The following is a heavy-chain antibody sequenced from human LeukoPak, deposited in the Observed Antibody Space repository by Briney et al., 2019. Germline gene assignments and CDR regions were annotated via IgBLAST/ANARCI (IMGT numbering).Heavy chain of an antibody. CDR2: IYSGGST. Sequence: GGSLRLSCAASGFTVSSNYMSWVRQAPGKGLEWVSVIYSGGSTYYADSVKGRFTISRDNSKNTLYLQMNSLRAEDTAVYYCARVHSSSWYRRFDPWGQGTLVTVSS. CDR3: ARVHSSSWYRRFDP. J-gene: IGHJ5*02. V-gene: IGHV3-53*01. CDR1: GFTVSSNY. D-gene: IGHD6-13*01.